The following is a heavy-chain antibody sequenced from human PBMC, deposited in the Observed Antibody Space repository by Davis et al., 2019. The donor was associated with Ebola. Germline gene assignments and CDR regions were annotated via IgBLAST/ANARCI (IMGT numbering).Heavy chain of an antibody. D-gene: IGHD4-17*01. CDR3: ARGGYGDYVSDWYFDL. J-gene: IGHJ2*01. CDR1: AYTFTKYW. V-gene: IGHV5-51*01. Sequence: GESLKISCKDSAYTFTKYWIGWVRQMPGKGLEWMGIIYLGDSDTRYSPSFQGQVTISADKSISTAYLQWSSLKASDTAMYYCARGGYGDYVSDWYFDLWGRGTLVTVSS. CDR2: IYLGDSDT.